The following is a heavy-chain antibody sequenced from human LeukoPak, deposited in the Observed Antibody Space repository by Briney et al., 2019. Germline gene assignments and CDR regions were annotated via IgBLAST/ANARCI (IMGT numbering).Heavy chain of an antibody. V-gene: IGHV4-39*01. CDR2: IYYSGST. CDR3: ARHCGLVIAIDGGVGEDAFDI. Sequence: SETLSLTCTVSGGSISSSSYYWGWIRQPPGKGLEWIGSIYYSGSTYYNPSLKSRVTISVDTSKNQFSLKLSSVTAADTAVYYCARHCGLVIAIDGGVGEDAFDIWGQGTMVTVSS. CDR1: GGSISSSSYY. D-gene: IGHD2-21*01. J-gene: IGHJ3*02.